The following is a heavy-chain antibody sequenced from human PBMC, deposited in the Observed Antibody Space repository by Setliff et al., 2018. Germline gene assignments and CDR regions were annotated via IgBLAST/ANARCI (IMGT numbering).Heavy chain of an antibody. CDR3: ATLTGDRGVDY. CDR2: IYHNGNS. D-gene: IGHD7-27*01. CDR1: GYSISSGYY. Sequence: PSETLSLTCSVSGYSISSGYYWGWIRQPPGKGLEWIGSIYHNGNSYYNPSLKSRVSISVDTSKNQFSLNLNSVTAADTAVYYCATLTGDRGVDYWGQGRLVTVSS. V-gene: IGHV4-38-2*01. J-gene: IGHJ4*02.